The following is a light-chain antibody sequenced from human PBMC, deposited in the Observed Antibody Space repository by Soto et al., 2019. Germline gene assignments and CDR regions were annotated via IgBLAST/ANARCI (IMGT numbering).Light chain of an antibody. J-gene: IGKJ1*01. CDR3: QQYNNWLRGT. V-gene: IGKV3-15*01. CDR1: QSVSNN. Sequence: EIVLTQSPATLSVSPGDGATLSCRASQSVSNNLAWYQQRPGQAPRLLVFGASTRATAIPARFSGSGSGTDFTLTIAGLQPDDIAVYYCQQYNNWLRGTFGQGTKVEIK. CDR2: GAS.